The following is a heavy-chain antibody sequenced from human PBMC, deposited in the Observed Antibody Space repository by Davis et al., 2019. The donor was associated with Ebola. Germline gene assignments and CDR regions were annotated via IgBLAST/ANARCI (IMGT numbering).Heavy chain of an antibody. Sequence: SVTVSCKASGYTFTGYYIHWVRQAPGQGLEWMGWINPHSGGTNYAQKFQGWVTMTRDTSISTFYMELSRLRYDDTAVYYCARGAPLGGLIDRWWWGQGTLVTVSS. D-gene: IGHD3-16*02. CDR3: ARGAPLGGLIDRWW. V-gene: IGHV1-2*04. CDR1: GYTFTGYY. J-gene: IGHJ4*02. CDR2: INPHSGGT.